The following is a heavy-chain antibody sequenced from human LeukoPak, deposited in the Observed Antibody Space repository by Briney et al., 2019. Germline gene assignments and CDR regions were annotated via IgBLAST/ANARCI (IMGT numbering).Heavy chain of an antibody. CDR1: GGSISSYY. J-gene: IGHJ4*02. Sequence: SETLSLTCTVSGGSISSYYWSWVRQPPGKGLEWIGYIYYSGSTNYNPSLKSRVTISVDTSKNQFSLKLSSVTAADTAVYYCARENYDSSGYIDYWGQGTLVTVPS. V-gene: IGHV4-59*01. CDR3: ARENYDSSGYIDY. D-gene: IGHD3-22*01. CDR2: IYYSGST.